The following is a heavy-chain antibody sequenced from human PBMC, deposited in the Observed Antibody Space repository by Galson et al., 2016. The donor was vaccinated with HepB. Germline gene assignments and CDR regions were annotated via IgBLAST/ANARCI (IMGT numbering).Heavy chain of an antibody. D-gene: IGHD3-10*01. J-gene: IGHJ4*02. CDR2: TYYSGST. Sequence: TLSLTCNVSGGSISSGGYYCSWIRQHPGKGLEWIGDTYYSGSTYYNPSLKSRLTISVDTSKNQFSLKLTSVTAADTAVYYCAVGSGNYLIDYWGQGTLVTVSS. CDR1: GGSISSGGYY. CDR3: AVGSGNYLIDY. V-gene: IGHV4-31*03.